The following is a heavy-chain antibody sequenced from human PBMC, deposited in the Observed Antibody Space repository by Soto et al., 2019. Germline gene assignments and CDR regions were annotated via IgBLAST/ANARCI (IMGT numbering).Heavy chain of an antibody. D-gene: IGHD2-15*01. V-gene: IGHV4-59*01. Sequence: SETLSLTCTVSGCSISSYYWSWIRQPPGKGLEWIGYIYYSGSTNYNPSLKSRVTISVDTSKNQFSLKLSSVTAADTAVYYCARVVSAVGYCSGGSCYTFDPWGQGTLVTVSS. CDR3: ARVVSAVGYCSGGSCYTFDP. CDR2: IYYSGST. CDR1: GCSISSYY. J-gene: IGHJ5*02.